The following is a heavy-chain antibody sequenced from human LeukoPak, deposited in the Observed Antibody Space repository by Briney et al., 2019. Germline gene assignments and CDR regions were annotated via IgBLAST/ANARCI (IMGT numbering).Heavy chain of an antibody. CDR2: IIPIFGTA. Sequence: SVKVSCKASGGTFSSYAISWVRQAPGQGLQWMGGIIPIFGTANYAQKFQGRVTITADKSTSTAYMELSSLRSEDTAVYYCARGSGTSPYYYYYGMDVWGKGTTVTVSS. CDR3: ARGSGTSPYYYYYGMDV. V-gene: IGHV1-69*06. J-gene: IGHJ6*04. D-gene: IGHD2-2*01. CDR1: GGTFSSYA.